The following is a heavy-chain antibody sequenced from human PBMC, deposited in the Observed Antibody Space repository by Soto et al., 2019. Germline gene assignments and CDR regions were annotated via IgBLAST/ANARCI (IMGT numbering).Heavy chain of an antibody. D-gene: IGHD1-26*01. J-gene: IGHJ6*03. CDR2: MNPNSGNT. Sequence: GASVKVYCKASGYTFTSYDINWVRQATGQGLEWMGWMNPNSGNTGYAQKFQGRVTMTRNTSISTAYMELSSLRSEDTAVYYCARGPSAPYYYYMDVWGKWTTVTVSS. CDR3: ARGPSAPYYYYMDV. V-gene: IGHV1-8*01. CDR1: GYTFTSYD.